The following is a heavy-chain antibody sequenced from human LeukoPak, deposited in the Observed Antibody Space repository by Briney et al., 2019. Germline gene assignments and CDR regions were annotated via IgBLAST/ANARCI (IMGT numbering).Heavy chain of an antibody. CDR2: IYHSGST. D-gene: IGHD3-22*01. CDR3: ARGPFYYYDSSGYYTP. Sequence: SETLSLTCTVSGYSISSGYYWGWIRQPPGKGLEWIGSIYHSGSTYYNPSLKSRVTISVDTSKNQFSLKLSSVTAADTAVYYCARGPFYYYDSSGYYTPWGQGTLVTVSS. J-gene: IGHJ5*02. CDR1: GYSISSGYY. V-gene: IGHV4-38-2*02.